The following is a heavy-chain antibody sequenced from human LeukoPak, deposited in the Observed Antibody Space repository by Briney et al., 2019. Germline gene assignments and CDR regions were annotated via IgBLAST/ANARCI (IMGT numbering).Heavy chain of an antibody. CDR3: AKTHRRYYDISTGYDAFDI. D-gene: IGHD3-9*01. J-gene: IGHJ3*02. CDR1: GYTFTSYY. V-gene: IGHV1-46*03. Sequence: ASVKVSCKASGYTFTSYYMHWVRQAPGQGLEWMGIINPSGGSTSYAQKFQGRVTMTRDTSTSTVYMELSSLRSEDTAVYYCAKTHRRYYDISTGYDAFDIWGQGTMVTVSS. CDR2: INPSGGST.